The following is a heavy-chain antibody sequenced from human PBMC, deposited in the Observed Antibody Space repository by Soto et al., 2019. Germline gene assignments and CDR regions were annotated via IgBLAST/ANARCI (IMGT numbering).Heavy chain of an antibody. J-gene: IGHJ4*02. Sequence: PGGSLRLSCAASGFTFTNAWMNWVRQAPGKGLEWVGRIKSKADGGTTDYAAPVKGRFAISRDDSKNMLYLQMNSLKTEDTAVYYCTTRTVVVTLFRGDYWGQGTLVTVSS. D-gene: IGHD2-21*02. V-gene: IGHV3-15*07. CDR3: TTRTVVVTLFRGDY. CDR1: GFTFTNAW. CDR2: IKSKADGGTT.